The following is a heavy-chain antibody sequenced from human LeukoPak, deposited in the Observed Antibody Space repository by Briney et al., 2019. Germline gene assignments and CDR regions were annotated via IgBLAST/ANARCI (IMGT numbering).Heavy chain of an antibody. CDR3: AKMGVYSSSSPIDY. D-gene: IGHD6-6*01. CDR2: ISYDGSNK. Sequence: GGSLRLSCAASGFTFSSYGMHWVRQAPGKGLEWVAVISYDGSNKYYADSVKGRFTISRDNSKNTLYLQMNSLRAEDTAVYYCAKMGVYSSSSPIDYWGQGTLVTVSS. CDR1: GFTFSSYG. V-gene: IGHV3-30*18. J-gene: IGHJ4*02.